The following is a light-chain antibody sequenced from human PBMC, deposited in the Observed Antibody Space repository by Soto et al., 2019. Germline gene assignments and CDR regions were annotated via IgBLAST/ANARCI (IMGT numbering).Light chain of an antibody. CDR3: QQYYSYPLT. J-gene: IGKJ5*01. CDR2: GAS. V-gene: IGKV1-5*01. Sequence: IEMTQYPSTLSASVGGRVTITCRASQSVGTWVAWYQQKPGKAPKLLIYGASNLESGVPSRFSGSGSGTDFTLTISCLQSEDFATYYCQQYYSYPLTFGQGTRLEIK. CDR1: QSVGTW.